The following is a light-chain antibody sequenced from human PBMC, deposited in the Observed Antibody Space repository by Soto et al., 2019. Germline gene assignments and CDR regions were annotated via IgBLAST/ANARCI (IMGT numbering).Light chain of an antibody. V-gene: IGLV2-11*01. CDR3: CSYAGSYTYV. CDR2: DVT. J-gene: IGLJ1*01. Sequence: QSALTQPRSVSGSPGQSVTISCTGTSSDVGDYKFVSWYQQHPGKAPKLVIYDVTKRPSGVPDRFSGSKSGNTASLTISGLQADDEADYYCCSYAGSYTYVFGTGTKLTVL. CDR1: SSDVGDYKF.